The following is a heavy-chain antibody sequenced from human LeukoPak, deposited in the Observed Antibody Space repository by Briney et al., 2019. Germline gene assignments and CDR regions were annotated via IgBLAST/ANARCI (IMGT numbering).Heavy chain of an antibody. CDR2: IYYSGST. CDR3: ARQGSGNYLSPVNY. D-gene: IGHD1-26*01. V-gene: IGHV4-39*01. J-gene: IGHJ4*02. CDR1: GRSISSSSYY. Sequence: PSETLSLTCTVSGRSISSSSYYWGWIRQPPGKGLEWIGTIYYSGSTYYNPSLKSRVTISVDTSKNQFSLKLSSVTAADTAVYYCARQGSGNYLSPVNYWGQGTLVTVSS.